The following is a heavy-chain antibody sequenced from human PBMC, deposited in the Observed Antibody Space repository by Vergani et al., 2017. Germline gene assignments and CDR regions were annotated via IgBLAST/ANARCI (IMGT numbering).Heavy chain of an antibody. Sequence: QVQLQESGPGLVKPSETLSLTCTVSGGSISSYYWGWIRQPPGKGLEWIGSIYYSGSTYYNPSLKSRVTISVDTSKNQFSLKLSSVTAADTAVYYCARHRVVAAAVDYWGQGTLVTVSS. V-gene: IGHV4-39*01. CDR3: ARHRVVAAAVDY. D-gene: IGHD6-13*01. CDR1: GGSISSYY. J-gene: IGHJ4*02. CDR2: IYYSGST.